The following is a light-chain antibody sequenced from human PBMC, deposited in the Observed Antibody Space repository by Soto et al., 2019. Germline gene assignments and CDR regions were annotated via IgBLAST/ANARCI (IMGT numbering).Light chain of an antibody. J-gene: IGKJ4*01. V-gene: IGKV3-20*01. CDR3: QQYGGARN. Sequence: EGVLTQSPGTLSSSTGERATLSCRASQSVSSSYLAWYRQKPGQALRLLSYGASSTVTGIPDRFSGSGSGTDFTLTISKLEPEDFAVYYCQQYGGARNFGGGTKVEIK. CDR1: QSVSSSY. CDR2: GAS.